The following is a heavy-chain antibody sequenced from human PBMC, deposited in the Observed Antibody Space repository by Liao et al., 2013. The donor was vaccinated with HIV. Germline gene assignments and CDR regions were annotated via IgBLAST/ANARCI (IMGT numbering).Heavy chain of an antibody. J-gene: IGHJ5*02. V-gene: IGHV4-39*07. CDR2: IYSSGST. CDR3: ARDVQGGRTSYFDP. D-gene: IGHD1-26*01. CDR1: GGSVSSSSYY. Sequence: QLQLQESGPGLVKPSETLSLTCTVSGGSVSSSSYYWGWIRQPPGRGLEWIGSIYSSGSTYYNPSLKSRVTISVDTSKNQFSLKLSSVTAADTAVYYCARDVQGGRTSYFDPWGQGTLVTVSS.